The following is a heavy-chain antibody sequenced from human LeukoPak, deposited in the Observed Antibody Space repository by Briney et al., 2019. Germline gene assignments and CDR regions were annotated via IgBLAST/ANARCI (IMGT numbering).Heavy chain of an antibody. CDR1: GFTFSSYA. V-gene: IGHV3-23*01. CDR2: ISGSGGST. Sequence: GGSLRLSCAASGFTFSSYAMGWVRQAPGKGLGWVSAISGSGGSTYYADSVKGRFTISRDNSKNTLYLQMNSLRAEDTAVYYCAKDRDYDFWSGYCHFDYWGQGTLVTVSS. J-gene: IGHJ4*02. D-gene: IGHD3-3*01. CDR3: AKDRDYDFWSGYCHFDY.